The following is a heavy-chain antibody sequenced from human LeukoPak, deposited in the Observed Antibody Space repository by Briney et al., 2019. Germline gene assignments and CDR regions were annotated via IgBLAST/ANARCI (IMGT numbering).Heavy chain of an antibody. Sequence: GASVKVSCKASGYTFTSNYIHWVRQAPRQGLEWMGMIYPRDGSTSYAQKFQGRVTATRDTSTSTVHMELSGLRSEDTAVYYCARDQEGFDYWGQGTLVTVSS. CDR1: GYTFTSNY. CDR2: IYPRDGST. J-gene: IGHJ4*02. V-gene: IGHV1-46*01. CDR3: ARDQEGFDY.